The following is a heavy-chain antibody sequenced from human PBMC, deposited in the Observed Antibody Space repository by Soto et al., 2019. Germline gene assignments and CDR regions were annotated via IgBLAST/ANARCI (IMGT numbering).Heavy chain of an antibody. Sequence: EVQLLESGGGLVQPGGSLRLSCAASGFTFGSYAMSWVRQAPGKGLEWVSAISGSGGSTYYADSVKGRFTISRDNSKNTLYLQMNSLRAEDTAVYYCAKDKGDYYDSSGFDYWGQGTLVTVSS. D-gene: IGHD3-22*01. CDR1: GFTFGSYA. CDR2: ISGSGGST. V-gene: IGHV3-23*01. J-gene: IGHJ4*02. CDR3: AKDKGDYYDSSGFDY.